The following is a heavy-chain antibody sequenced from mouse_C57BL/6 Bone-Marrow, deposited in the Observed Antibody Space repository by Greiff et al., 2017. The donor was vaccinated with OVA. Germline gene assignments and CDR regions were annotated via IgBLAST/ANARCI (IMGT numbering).Heavy chain of an antibody. CDR1: GFTFSSYA. CDR2: ISDGGSYT. D-gene: IGHD1-1*01. Sequence: EVQLVESGGGLVKPGGSLKLSCAASGFTFSSYAMSWVRQTPEQRLEWVATISDGGSYTYYPDNVKGRFTISRDNAKNNLYLQMSHLKSEDTDMYYCARAPYYYGSSAWFAYWGQGTLVTVSA. J-gene: IGHJ3*01. V-gene: IGHV5-4*01. CDR3: ARAPYYYGSSAWFAY.